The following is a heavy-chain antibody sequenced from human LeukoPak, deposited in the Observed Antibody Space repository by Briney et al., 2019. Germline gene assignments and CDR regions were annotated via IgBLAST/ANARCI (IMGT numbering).Heavy chain of an antibody. CDR2: INPNSGGT. J-gene: IGHJ4*02. CDR3: ARVGRVDTAMAADY. D-gene: IGHD5-18*01. CDR1: GYTFTGYY. V-gene: IGHV1-2*04. Sequence: ASVKVSCKASGYTFTGYYMHWVRQAPGQGLEWMGWINPNSGGTNYAQKFQGWVTMTRDTSISTAYMELSRLRSDDTAVYYCARVGRVDTAMAADYWGQGTLVTVSS.